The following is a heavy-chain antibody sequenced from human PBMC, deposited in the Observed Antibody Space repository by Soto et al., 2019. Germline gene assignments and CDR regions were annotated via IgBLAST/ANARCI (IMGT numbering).Heavy chain of an antibody. Sequence: QVQLQESGPGLVKPSETLSLTCTVSGGSISSYYWSWIRQPPGKGLEWIGYIYYSGSTNYNPSPKSRVTISVDTSKNQFSLKLSSVTAADTAVYYCARRYGDGFDIWGQGTMVTVSP. V-gene: IGHV4-59*08. D-gene: IGHD1-20*01. CDR2: IYYSGST. CDR3: ARRYGDGFDI. CDR1: GGSISSYY. J-gene: IGHJ3*02.